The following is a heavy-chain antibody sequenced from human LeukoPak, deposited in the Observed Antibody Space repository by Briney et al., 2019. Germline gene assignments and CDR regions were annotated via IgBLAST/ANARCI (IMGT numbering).Heavy chain of an antibody. J-gene: IGHJ4*02. D-gene: IGHD2/OR15-2a*01. CDR3: ARALVITPLPWFDY. Sequence: SVKVSCKASGYTFTDYYMHWVRQAPGQGLEWLGCINPNSGGTNYAQKFQGRVTMTSDTSISTAYMELSRVRSDDTAVYYCARALVITPLPWFDYWGQGTLVTVSS. CDR1: GYTFTDYY. CDR2: INPNSGGT. V-gene: IGHV1-2*02.